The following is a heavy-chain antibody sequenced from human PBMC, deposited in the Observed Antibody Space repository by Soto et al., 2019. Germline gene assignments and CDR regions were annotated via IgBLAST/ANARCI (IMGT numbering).Heavy chain of an antibody. CDR1: GGTFSSYA. V-gene: IGHV1-69*01. D-gene: IGHD3-16*01. Sequence: QVKLVQSGAEVKKPGDSVKVSCKASGGTFSSYAISWVRQAPGQGLEWMGGIIPIFGTANYAQKFHGRVTITADESTSTAYMELSRQSSEDTSVYYCARGGVGGYYYYGMDVWGQGTTVTVSS. J-gene: IGHJ6*02. CDR3: ARGGVGGYYYYGMDV. CDR2: IIPIFGTA.